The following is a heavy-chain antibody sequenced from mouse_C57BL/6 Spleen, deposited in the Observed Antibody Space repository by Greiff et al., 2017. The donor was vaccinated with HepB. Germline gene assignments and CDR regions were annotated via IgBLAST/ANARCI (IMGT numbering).Heavy chain of an antibody. Sequence: EVKLMESGGGLVKPGGSLKLSCAASGFTFSSYAMSWVRQTPEKRLEWVATISDGGSYTYYPDNVKGRFTISRDNAKNNLYLQMSHLTSEDTAMYYCSRDRRFSITTVVATPFAYWGQGTLVTVSA. CDR2: ISDGGSYT. D-gene: IGHD1-1*01. CDR3: SRDRRFSITTVVATPFAY. J-gene: IGHJ3*01. CDR1: GFTFSSYA. V-gene: IGHV5-4*01.